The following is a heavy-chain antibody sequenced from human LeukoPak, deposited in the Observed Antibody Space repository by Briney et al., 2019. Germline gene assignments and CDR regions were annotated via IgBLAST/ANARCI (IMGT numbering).Heavy chain of an antibody. D-gene: IGHD4-23*01. Sequence: GGSLRLSCAASGFTFSSYSMNWVRQAPGKGLEWVSSISSSSSYIYYAHSVKGRFTISRDNAKNSLYLQMNSLRAEDTAVYYCARPLDYGGNSLDYWGQGTLVTVSS. CDR2: ISSSSSYI. V-gene: IGHV3-21*01. J-gene: IGHJ4*02. CDR3: ARPLDYGGNSLDY. CDR1: GFTFSSYS.